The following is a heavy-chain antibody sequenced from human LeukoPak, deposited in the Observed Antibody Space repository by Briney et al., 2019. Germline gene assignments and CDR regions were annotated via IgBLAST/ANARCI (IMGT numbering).Heavy chain of an antibody. Sequence: GGSLRLSCAASGFTFSSYWMHWVRQAPGKGLAWVSRIKSDGSNTNYAGSVKGRFTISRDNAKNTLYLQMNSLRAEDTAVYYCTRVGDYGGNWAWYFDLWGRGTLVTVSS. J-gene: IGHJ2*01. CDR3: TRVGDYGGNWAWYFDL. V-gene: IGHV3-74*01. CDR2: IKSDGSNT. D-gene: IGHD4-23*01. CDR1: GFTFSSYW.